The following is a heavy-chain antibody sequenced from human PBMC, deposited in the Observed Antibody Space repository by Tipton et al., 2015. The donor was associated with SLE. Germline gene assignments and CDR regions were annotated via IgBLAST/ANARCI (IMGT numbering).Heavy chain of an antibody. Sequence: SLRLSCAASGFTFSSYSMNWVRQAPGKGLEWVANIKQDASEKYYVDSVKGRFTISRDNAKNSLYLQMNSLRAEDTAVYYCARDMAAAGRFGDYWGQGTLVTVSS. CDR3: ARDMAAAGRFGDY. D-gene: IGHD6-13*01. CDR1: GFTFSSYS. CDR2: IKQDASEK. V-gene: IGHV3-7*01. J-gene: IGHJ4*02.